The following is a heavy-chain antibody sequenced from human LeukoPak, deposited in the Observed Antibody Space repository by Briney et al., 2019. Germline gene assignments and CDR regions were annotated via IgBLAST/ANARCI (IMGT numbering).Heavy chain of an antibody. J-gene: IGHJ4*02. CDR2: IYYSGST. CDR1: GGSISSYY. V-gene: IGHV4-59*12. Sequence: PSETLSLTCTVSGGSISSYYWSWIRQPPGKGLEWIGYIYYSGSTNYNPSLKSRVTISVDTSKNQFSPKLSSVTAADTAVYYCAREGLLRTLDYWGQGTLVTVSS. CDR3: AREGLLRTLDY. D-gene: IGHD2-2*01.